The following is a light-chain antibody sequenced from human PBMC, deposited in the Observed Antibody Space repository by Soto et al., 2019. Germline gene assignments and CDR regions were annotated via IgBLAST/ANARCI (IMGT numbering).Light chain of an antibody. CDR1: SSDVGGYNY. V-gene: IGLV2-11*01. Sequence: QSALTQPRSVSGSPGPSVTSSCTGTSSDVGGYNYVSWYQQHPGKAPKLMIYDVSKRPSGVPDRFSGSKSGNTASLTISGLQAEDEADYYCCSYAGSYTSMFGGGTKLTVL. J-gene: IGLJ3*02. CDR2: DVS. CDR3: CSYAGSYTSM.